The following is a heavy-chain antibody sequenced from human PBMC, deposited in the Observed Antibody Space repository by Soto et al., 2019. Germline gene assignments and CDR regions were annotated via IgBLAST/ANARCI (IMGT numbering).Heavy chain of an antibody. CDR1: GGTFSSYA. CDR2: IIPIFGTA. CDR3: ARGEMATIMGYYYGMYV. J-gene: IGHJ6*02. V-gene: IGHV1-69*01. D-gene: IGHD5-12*01. Sequence: QVQLVQSGAEVKKPGSSVKVSCKASGGTFSSYAISWVRQAPGQGLEWMGGIIPIFGTANYAQKFQGRVTITADESTSTAYMELSSLRSEDTAVYYCARGEMATIMGYYYGMYVWGQGTTVTVSS.